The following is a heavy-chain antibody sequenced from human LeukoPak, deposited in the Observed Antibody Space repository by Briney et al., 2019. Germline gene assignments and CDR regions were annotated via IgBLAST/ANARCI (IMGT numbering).Heavy chain of an antibody. V-gene: IGHV5-51*01. J-gene: IGHJ6*04. D-gene: IGHD6-19*01. CDR2: VYPRDSDT. CDR1: GYTFHRSW. Sequence: PGESLKISCQPSGYTFHRSWMGWVRQMPGKGFQWLGTVYPRDSDTRYSPSVQGHVTITADPSIDTAYLQWRSLRASDTANYFCVRQIAVDGRTPSEYWYYIHVWAKGTAVTVSS. CDR3: VRQIAVDGRTPSEYWYYIHV.